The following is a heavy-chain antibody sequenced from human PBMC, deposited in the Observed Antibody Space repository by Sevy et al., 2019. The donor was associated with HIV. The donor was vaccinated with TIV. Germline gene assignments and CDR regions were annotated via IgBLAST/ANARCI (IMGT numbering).Heavy chain of an antibody. Sequence: SETLSLTCTVSGDSISSSSYSWGWIRQPPGKGLEWIGTGYFSGSTYYNVSLKSRVTISVDTSKSQFSLKLSSVTAADTAVYYCARHHCSVSACYLFDYWGQGILVTVSS. CDR1: GDSISSSSYS. J-gene: IGHJ4*02. CDR3: ARHHCSVSACYLFDY. D-gene: IGHD2-15*01. CDR2: GYFSGST. V-gene: IGHV4-39*01.